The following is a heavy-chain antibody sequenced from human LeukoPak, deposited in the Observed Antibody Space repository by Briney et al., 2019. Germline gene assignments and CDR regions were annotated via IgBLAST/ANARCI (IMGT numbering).Heavy chain of an antibody. CDR3: ARLDGNWNYFDY. J-gene: IGHJ4*02. Sequence: SETLSLTCSVSGASITTYYWSWIRQPPGKGLEWIAYIHYSGSTSYNPSLKSRLTISLDTSRNQFSLKLSSVTAADTAVYHCARLDGNWNYFDYWGQGTLVTVSS. CDR1: GASITTYY. D-gene: IGHD1-20*01. V-gene: IGHV4-59*08. CDR2: IHYSGST.